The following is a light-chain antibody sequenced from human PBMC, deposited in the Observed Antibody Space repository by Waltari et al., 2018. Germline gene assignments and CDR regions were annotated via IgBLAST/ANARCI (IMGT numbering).Light chain of an antibody. CDR3: QTGGHGTWV. J-gene: IGLJ3*02. CDR1: SGHSSNV. V-gene: IGLV4-69*01. Sequence: QLVLTQSPSASASLGASIKLTCTLSSGHSSNVIAWLQQQPEKGPRFLMKVNSEGSHRKGDEIPDRFSGSSSGSERYLSISSLQSEDEADYFCQTGGHGTWVFGGGTKLTVL. CDR2: VNSEGSH.